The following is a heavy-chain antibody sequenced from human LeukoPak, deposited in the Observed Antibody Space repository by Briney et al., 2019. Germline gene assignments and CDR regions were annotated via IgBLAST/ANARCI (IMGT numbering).Heavy chain of an antibody. D-gene: IGHD2-2*01. V-gene: IGHV3-30-3*01. Sequence: GRSLRLSCAASGFTFSSYAMHWVRQAPGKGLEWVAVISYDGSNKYYADSVKGRFTISRDNSKNTLYLQMNSLRAEDTAVYYCAGTDIVVVPAAMAHYGMDVWGQGTTVTVSS. J-gene: IGHJ6*02. CDR2: ISYDGSNK. CDR1: GFTFSSYA. CDR3: AGTDIVVVPAAMAHYGMDV.